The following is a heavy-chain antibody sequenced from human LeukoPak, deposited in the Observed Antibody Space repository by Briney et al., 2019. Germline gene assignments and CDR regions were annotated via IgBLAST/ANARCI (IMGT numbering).Heavy chain of an antibody. Sequence: SETLFLTCAIYGGSFSGYYWSWIRQPPGKGLEWIGEINHSGSTNYNPSLKSRVTISVDTSKNKFSLKLRSVTAADTAVYYCARALDYYDILTGYYMTDAFDVWGQGTMVTVSS. V-gene: IGHV4-34*01. CDR3: ARALDYYDILTGYYMTDAFDV. J-gene: IGHJ3*01. CDR1: GGSFSGYY. CDR2: INHSGST. D-gene: IGHD3-9*01.